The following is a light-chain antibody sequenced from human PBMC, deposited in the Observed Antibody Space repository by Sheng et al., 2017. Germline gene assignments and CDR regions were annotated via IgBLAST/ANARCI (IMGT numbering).Light chain of an antibody. Sequence: EIVLTQSPATLSVSPGETVTLSCRASQSLTSNLAWYQQKPGQAPRLLIYDASNRATGIPARFSGSGSGTDFTLTISSLEPEDFAVYYCQQRSNWSFGGGTKVEV. CDR2: DAS. CDR1: QSLTSN. J-gene: IGKJ4*01. CDR3: QQRSNWS. V-gene: IGKV3-11*01.